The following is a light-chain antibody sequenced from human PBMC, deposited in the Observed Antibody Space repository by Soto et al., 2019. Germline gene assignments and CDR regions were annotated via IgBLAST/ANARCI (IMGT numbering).Light chain of an antibody. J-gene: IGKJ1*01. CDR3: QQYNNWPPAT. CDR2: DAS. CDR1: QSVSSY. V-gene: IGKV3D-15*01. Sequence: EIVMTQSPGTLSLSPGERATLSCRASQSVSSYLAWYQQKPGQAPRLLISDASDRATGIPDRFSGSGSGTEFTLTISSLQSEDFAVYYCQQYNNWPPATFGQGTKVDIK.